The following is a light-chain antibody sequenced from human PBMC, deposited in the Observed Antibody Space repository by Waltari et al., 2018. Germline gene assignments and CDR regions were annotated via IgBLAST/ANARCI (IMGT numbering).Light chain of an antibody. Sequence: SYVLTQPPSVSVAPGQTARITCGGNNIGSKSVHWYQQKPGQAPVLVVYDDSERPSGIPGRFSGSNSGNTATLTISRVEAGDEADYYCQVWDGSSDRSVVFGGGTKLTVL. CDR3: QVWDGSSDRSVV. V-gene: IGLV3-21*02. CDR2: DDS. J-gene: IGLJ2*01. CDR1: NIGSKS.